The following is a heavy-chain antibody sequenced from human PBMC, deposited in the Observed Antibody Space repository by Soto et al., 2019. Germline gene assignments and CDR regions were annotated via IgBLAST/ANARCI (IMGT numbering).Heavy chain of an antibody. D-gene: IGHD2-15*01. V-gene: IGHV1-18*01. CDR3: ASSVQVSFQDCYRRDV. Sequence: QAQLVQSGAEVKRPGASVNVSCKASGYDYVTYAMTWVRQRSGQGLEWMGWISTLNGNTNYVQNFQGRVTMTTDTSTRIVLMELRSLGSVGTAGYSYASSVQVSFQDCYRRDVWGQGTAATVSS. CDR1: GYDYVTYA. J-gene: IGHJ6*02. CDR2: ISTLNGNT.